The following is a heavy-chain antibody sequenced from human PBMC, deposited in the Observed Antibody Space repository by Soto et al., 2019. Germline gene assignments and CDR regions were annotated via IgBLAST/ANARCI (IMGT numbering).Heavy chain of an antibody. V-gene: IGHV3-23*01. CDR1: GFSFGTYV. CDR3: AMTRLYDTGTNDYHRDALDI. J-gene: IGHJ3*02. CDR2: VSGSGGRV. D-gene: IGHD3-22*01. Sequence: EVQLLESGGGMVEPRGSLKLSCVASGFSFGTYVMNWVRQAPGKGLEWVSGVSGSGGRVYSADSVKGRFTISRDNSRNTLYLQMNSLRDEYTAIYYCAMTRLYDTGTNDYHRDALDIWGQGTQVTVSS.